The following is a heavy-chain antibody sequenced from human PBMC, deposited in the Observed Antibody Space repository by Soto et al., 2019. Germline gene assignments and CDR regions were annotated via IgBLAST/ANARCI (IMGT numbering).Heavy chain of an antibody. D-gene: IGHD3-22*01. V-gene: IGHV1-58*01. Sequence: ASVKVSCKASGFTFTSSAVQWVRQARGQRLEWIGWIIVGSGNTNYAQKFQERVTTTRDMSTSTAYMELSSLRSEDTAVYYCAAMSSGLRGQFDYWGQGTLVTVSS. CDR3: AAMSSGLRGQFDY. J-gene: IGHJ4*02. CDR2: IIVGSGNT. CDR1: GFTFTSSA.